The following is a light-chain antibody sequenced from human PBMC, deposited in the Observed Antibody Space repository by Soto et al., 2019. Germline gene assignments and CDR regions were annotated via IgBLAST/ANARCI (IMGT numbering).Light chain of an antibody. Sequence: EIVMTQSPATLSVSPGERATLSCRASQSIRSSLAWYQQKPGQAPRLLIYGASTRATGIPARFSGSGSGTEVTLTISSLQSEDFAVYYCQQYNNWPPYTFGQGTKLEIK. CDR1: QSIRSS. CDR3: QQYNNWPPYT. CDR2: GAS. V-gene: IGKV3-15*01. J-gene: IGKJ2*01.